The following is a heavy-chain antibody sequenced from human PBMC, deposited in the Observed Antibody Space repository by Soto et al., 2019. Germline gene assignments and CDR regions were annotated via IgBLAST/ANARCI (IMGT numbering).Heavy chain of an antibody. V-gene: IGHV4-59*01. CDR1: GGSIRNFY. CDR2: IYFRGTT. J-gene: IGHJ4*02. CDR3: ARGEYNWNDVDSGVILWVF. Sequence: PSGTRSLTRPVFGGSIRNFYLRWIPPPPGKGLEWIGYIYFRGTTNYNPSLKSRVTMSADTSKNQFSLKLNSVTAADTAVYYCARGEYNWNDVDSGVILWVFWGQGMLVTVSS. D-gene: IGHD1-20*01.